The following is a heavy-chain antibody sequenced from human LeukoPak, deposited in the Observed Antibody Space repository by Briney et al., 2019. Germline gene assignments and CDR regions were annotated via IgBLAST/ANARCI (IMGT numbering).Heavy chain of an antibody. CDR2: TYYRSRWYN. CDR3: ARDSPPYAYSGYDWSSPLDYYFDY. Sequence: SQTLSLTCAISGDSVSSNSAAWNWIRQSPSRGLEWLGRTYYRSRWYNDYAVSVKSRIAIDPDTSKNQFSLQLNSVTPEDTAVYYCARDSPPYAYSGYDWSSPLDYYFDYWGQGTLVTVSS. V-gene: IGHV6-1*01. D-gene: IGHD5-12*01. CDR1: GDSVSSNSAA. J-gene: IGHJ4*02.